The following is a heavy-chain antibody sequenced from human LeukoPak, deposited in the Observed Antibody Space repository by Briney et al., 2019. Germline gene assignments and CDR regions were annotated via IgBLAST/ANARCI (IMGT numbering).Heavy chain of an antibody. D-gene: IGHD3-22*01. CDR1: GFTFSIYA. J-gene: IGHJ4*02. Sequence: GGFLRLSCAASGFTFSIYAMHGVRHAPGRGREWVAVISYDGSNKYYADAVKGRFTISRDNSKITLYLQMNSLRAEDTAVYYCWYYYDSSGYYFDYWGQGTLVTVSS. CDR2: ISYDGSNK. V-gene: IGHV3-30-3*01. CDR3: WYYYDSSGYYFDY.